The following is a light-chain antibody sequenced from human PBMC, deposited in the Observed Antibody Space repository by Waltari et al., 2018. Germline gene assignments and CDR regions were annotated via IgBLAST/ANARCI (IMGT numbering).Light chain of an antibody. Sequence: SYVLTQPPSVSGAPGQTAKITCGGDNIGSTIVHWYQQKPGQAPVLVVYDDSDRPSGIPERFSGSNSGNTATLTISGVEAGDEADYYCQVWDNSGDHWVFGGGTKLTVL. V-gene: IGLV3-21*02. J-gene: IGLJ3*02. CDR3: QVWDNSGDHWV. CDR1: NIGSTI. CDR2: DDS.